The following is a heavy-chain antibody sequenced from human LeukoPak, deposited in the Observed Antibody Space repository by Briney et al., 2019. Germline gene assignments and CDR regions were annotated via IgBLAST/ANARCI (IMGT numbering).Heavy chain of an antibody. CDR1: GFTFSSFA. Sequence: GGSLRLSCAASGFTFSSFAMNWVRQAPGKGLEWVSGISGSGISRGYADSVKGRLTISRDNSKNTVLLQMDSLRAEDTAIYYCAKRSGVYSDNSGVFDYWGQGSLVTVSS. D-gene: IGHD4-11*01. V-gene: IGHV3-23*01. CDR2: ISGSGISR. J-gene: IGHJ4*02. CDR3: AKRSGVYSDNSGVFDY.